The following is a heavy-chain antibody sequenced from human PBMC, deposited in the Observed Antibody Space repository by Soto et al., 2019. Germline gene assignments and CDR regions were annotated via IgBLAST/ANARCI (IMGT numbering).Heavy chain of an antibody. Sequence: QVQLQQWGAGLLKPSETLSLSCAVYGGYFNDNYYTWFRQPPGTGLEWIGEISRSGTTKYIPSLKSRASISFDTSKTQVSLKVTSVTAADTAVYYCAPSLWFGTQVELWGQGALVTVSS. V-gene: IGHV4-34*01. CDR1: GGYFNDNY. CDR2: ISRSGTT. J-gene: IGHJ5*02. D-gene: IGHD3-10*01. CDR3: APSLWFGTQVEL.